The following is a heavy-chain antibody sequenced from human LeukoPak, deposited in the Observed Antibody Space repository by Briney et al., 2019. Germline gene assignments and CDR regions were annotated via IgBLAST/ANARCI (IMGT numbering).Heavy chain of an antibody. Sequence: GGSLRLSCAASGFTFSSYGMHWVRQAPGKGLEWVAVISYDGSNKYYADSVKGRFTISRDNSKNTLYLQMNSLRAEDTAVYYCARGSPQFDYWGQGTLVTVSS. CDR2: ISYDGSNK. J-gene: IGHJ4*02. V-gene: IGHV3-30*03. CDR3: ARGSPQFDY. CDR1: GFTFSSYG.